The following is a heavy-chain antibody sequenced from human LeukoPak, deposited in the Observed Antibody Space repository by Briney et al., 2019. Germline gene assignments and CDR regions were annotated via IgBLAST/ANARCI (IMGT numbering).Heavy chain of an antibody. V-gene: IGHV1-2*02. CDR2: INPNSGGT. CDR3: ARGIHGLPYYGVASYFDY. J-gene: IGHJ4*02. D-gene: IGHD1-26*01. Sequence: GASVKVSCKASGYTFTGYYMHWVRQAPGQGLEWMGWINPNSGGTNYAQKFQGRVTMTRDTSISTAYMELSRLRSDDTAVYYCARGIHGLPYYGVASYFDYWGQGTLVTVSS. CDR1: GYTFTGYY.